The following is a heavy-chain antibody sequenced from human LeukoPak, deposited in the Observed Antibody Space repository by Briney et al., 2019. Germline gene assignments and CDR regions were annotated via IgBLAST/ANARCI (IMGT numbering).Heavy chain of an antibody. CDR3: ARGTRPDSSGYTYYYYGMDV. CDR1: GFTFSSYA. Sequence: GGSLRLSCAASGFTFSSYAMSWVRQAPGKGLEWVSSISSSSSYIYYADSVKGRLTISRDNAKNSLYLQMNSLRAEDTAVYYCARGTRPDSSGYTYYYYGMDVWGQGTTVTVSS. V-gene: IGHV3-21*01. CDR2: ISSSSSYI. D-gene: IGHD3-22*01. J-gene: IGHJ6*02.